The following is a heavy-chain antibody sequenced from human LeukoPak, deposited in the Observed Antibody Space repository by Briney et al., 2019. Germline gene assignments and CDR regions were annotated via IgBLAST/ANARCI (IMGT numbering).Heavy chain of an antibody. CDR3: AKDFRYFDWPFFDY. V-gene: IGHV3-30*02. J-gene: IGHJ4*02. CDR1: GFTFSSYG. Sequence: GGSLRLSCAASGFTFSSYGMHWVRQAPGKGLEWVAFIRYDGSNKYYADSVNGRFTISRDNSKNTLYLQMNSLRAEDTAVYYCAKDFRYFDWPFFDYWGQGTLVTVSS. D-gene: IGHD3-9*01. CDR2: IRYDGSNK.